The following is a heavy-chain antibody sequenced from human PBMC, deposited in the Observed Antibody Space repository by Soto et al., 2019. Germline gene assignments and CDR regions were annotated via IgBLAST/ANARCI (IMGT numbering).Heavy chain of an antibody. Sequence: SGPTLVNPTQTLTLTCTFSGFSLKTIGVGVGWIRQPPGKALEWLALIYWDDVERFSPYLKNRLTITKDTSKKQVVLTVTNMDPEDTATYYCAXRDLYGSGNYYFDSWGQGTLVTVSS. D-gene: IGHD3-10*01. J-gene: IGHJ4*02. CDR1: GFSLKTIGVG. CDR2: IYWDDVE. CDR3: AXRDLYGSGNYYFDS. V-gene: IGHV2-5*02.